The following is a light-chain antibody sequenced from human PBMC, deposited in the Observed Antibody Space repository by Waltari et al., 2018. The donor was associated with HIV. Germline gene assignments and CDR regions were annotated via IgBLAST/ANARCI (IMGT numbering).Light chain of an antibody. CDR1: SSNIGANYD. CDR3: QSYDTRSSGFLV. CDR2: GNI. J-gene: IGLJ3*02. V-gene: IGLV1-40*01. Sequence: QSVLTQPPSVSGAPGQTVTISCTGSSSNIGANYDVHWDQQLPGRAPKVLVYGNIYRPPGVPDRFSGSKSGTSASLAITGLQADDEGYYYCQSYDTRSSGFLVFGGGTKVTVL.